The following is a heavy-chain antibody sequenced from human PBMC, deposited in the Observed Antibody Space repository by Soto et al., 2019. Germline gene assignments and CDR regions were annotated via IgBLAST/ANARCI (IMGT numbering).Heavy chain of an antibody. V-gene: IGHV4-39*01. D-gene: IGHD3-22*01. CDR3: ASQDYYDSSGYWGSDY. Sequence: SETLSLTCTVSAGSNSSSSYFWGWIRQHPGYGLEWIGCIYYIGSTYYNPSLKRRVTISVDTSKNQFSLKLSSVTAADTAVYYCASQDYYDSSGYWGSDYWGQGTLVTVS. CDR2: IYYIGST. J-gene: IGHJ4*02. CDR1: AGSNSSSSYF.